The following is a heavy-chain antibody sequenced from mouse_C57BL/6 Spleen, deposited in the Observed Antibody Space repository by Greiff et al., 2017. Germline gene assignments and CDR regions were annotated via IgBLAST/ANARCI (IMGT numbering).Heavy chain of an antibody. CDR2: INYDGSST. CDR1: GFTFSDYY. CDR3: ARDGWDGDWYYFDD. Sequence: EVKLVESEGGLVQPGSSMKLSCTASGFTFSDYYMAWVRQVPEKGLEWVANINYDGSSTYYLDSLKSRFIISRDNAKNILYLQMSSLKSEDTATYYCARDGWDGDWYYFDDWGQGTTLTVSS. D-gene: IGHD4-1*01. J-gene: IGHJ2*01. V-gene: IGHV5-16*01.